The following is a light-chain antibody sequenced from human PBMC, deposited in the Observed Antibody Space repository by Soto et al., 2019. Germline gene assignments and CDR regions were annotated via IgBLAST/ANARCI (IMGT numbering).Light chain of an antibody. CDR1: QSISNW. CDR3: QQYNSYSWT. CDR2: QAS. V-gene: IGKV1-5*03. J-gene: IGKJ1*01. Sequence: DIQMAQSPSTLSASLGDRVMITCRASQSISNWLAWYQQKPGKAPKVLIYQASSLESGVPSRFSGSGSGTEFTLTINSLQPDDFATYYCQQYNSYSWTFGQGTKVDI.